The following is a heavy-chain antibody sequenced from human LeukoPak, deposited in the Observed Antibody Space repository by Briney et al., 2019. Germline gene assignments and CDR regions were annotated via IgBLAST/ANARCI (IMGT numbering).Heavy chain of an antibody. D-gene: IGHD3-22*01. Sequence: GESLKISCKGSGYSFTSYWIGWVRQMPGKGLEWMGIIYPGDSDTRYSPSFQGQVTISADKSISTAYLQWSSLKASGTAMYYCATTYYDSSGYFHFDYWGQGTLVTVSS. CDR3: ATTYYDSSGYFHFDY. J-gene: IGHJ4*02. V-gene: IGHV5-51*01. CDR2: IYPGDSDT. CDR1: GYSFTSYW.